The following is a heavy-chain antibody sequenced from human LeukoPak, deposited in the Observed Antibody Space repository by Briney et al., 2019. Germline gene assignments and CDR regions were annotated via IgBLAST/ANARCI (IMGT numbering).Heavy chain of an antibody. CDR2: ISGDGVT. J-gene: IGHJ4*02. Sequence: GGSLRLSCAASEFSFSSYDMSWVRQTLEKGLEWVSSISGDGVTFYADSVKGRFTISRDKSKNTLYLQMNSLRTDGTAIYYCAKGPNFGSWRAVHYWGQGSLLTVSS. D-gene: IGHD3-10*01. CDR3: AKGPNFGSWRAVHY. CDR1: EFSFSSYD. V-gene: IGHV3-23*01.